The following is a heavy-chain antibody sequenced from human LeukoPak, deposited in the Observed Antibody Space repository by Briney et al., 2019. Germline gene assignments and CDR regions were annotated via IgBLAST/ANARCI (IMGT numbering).Heavy chain of an antibody. V-gene: IGHV6-1*01. D-gene: IGHD5-18*01. CDR1: GDSVSSNSS. CDR2: TYYRSKWYN. Sequence: SQTLSLTCVISGDSVSSNSSWNWIRQSPSRGLEWLGRTYYRSKWYNDYVVSVKSRININPDTSKNQFSLQLNSVTPEDTAVYYCARGGQGDGYSADEAFGLWGQGTMVTVS. CDR3: ARGGQGDGYSADEAFGL. J-gene: IGHJ3*01.